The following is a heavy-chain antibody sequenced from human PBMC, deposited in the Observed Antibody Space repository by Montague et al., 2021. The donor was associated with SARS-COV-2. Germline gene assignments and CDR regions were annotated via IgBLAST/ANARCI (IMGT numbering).Heavy chain of an antibody. J-gene: IGHJ4*02. CDR1: GGSISSTNYY. CDR2: INYRGTT. CDR3: ASHNDGYNRWYYFDY. V-gene: IGHV4-39*01. Sequence: SETLSLTCTVSGGSISSTNYYWGLIRQPPGKGLEWIGSINYRGTTHYNPFLKSRVTMSVDTSKSLFSLELSSVTAADTAIYHCASHNDGYNRWYYFDYWGQGTLVTVSS. D-gene: IGHD5-24*01.